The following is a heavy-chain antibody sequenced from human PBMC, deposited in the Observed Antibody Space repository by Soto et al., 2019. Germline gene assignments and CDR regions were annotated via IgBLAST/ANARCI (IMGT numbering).Heavy chain of an antibody. Sequence: ASVKVSCKVSGYTFTSYDINWVRQATGQGLEWMGWMNPNSGNTGYAQKFQGRVTMTRNTSISTAYMELSSLRSEDTAVYYCARGTGYDYVWGSYRYIAPNDYWGQGTLVTVSS. J-gene: IGHJ4*02. CDR1: GYTFTSYD. CDR2: MNPNSGNT. CDR3: ARGTGYDYVWGSYRYIAPNDY. D-gene: IGHD3-16*02. V-gene: IGHV1-8*01.